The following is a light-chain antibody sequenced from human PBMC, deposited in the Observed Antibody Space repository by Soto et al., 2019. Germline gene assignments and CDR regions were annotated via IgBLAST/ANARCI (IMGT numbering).Light chain of an antibody. CDR3: AAWDDSLSGSGV. Sequence: QPVLTQPPSASGTPGQRVTISCSGSSSNIGSNYVYWYQQLPGTAPKLLIYRNNQRPSGVPDRFSGSKSGTSASLAISGLLSEDEADYYCAAWDDSLSGSGVFGGGTKVTVL. CDR1: SSNIGSNY. CDR2: RNN. J-gene: IGLJ2*01. V-gene: IGLV1-47*01.